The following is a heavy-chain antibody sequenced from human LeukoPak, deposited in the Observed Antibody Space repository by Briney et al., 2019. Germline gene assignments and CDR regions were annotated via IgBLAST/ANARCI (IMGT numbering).Heavy chain of an antibody. CDR3: ARFCGGGSCVDY. D-gene: IGHD2-15*01. J-gene: IGHJ4*02. V-gene: IGHV4-59*08. CDR1: GGSISSYY. CDR2: IYYSGST. Sequence: SETLSLTCTVSGGSISSYYWTWIRQPPGKGLEWIGYIYYSGSTDHNPSLKSRLTMSVDSSKNQFSLKLSSVTAADTALYYCARFCGGGSCVDYWGQGTLVTVSS.